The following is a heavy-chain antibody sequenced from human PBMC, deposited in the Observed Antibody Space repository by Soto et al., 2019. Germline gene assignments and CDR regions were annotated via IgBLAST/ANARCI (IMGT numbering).Heavy chain of an antibody. CDR2: MNPNSGNT. D-gene: IGHD4-17*01. CDR1: GYTFTSYD. J-gene: IGHJ4*02. Sequence: ASVKVSCKASGYTFTSYDINWVRQASGQGLEWMGWMNPNSGNTGYAQKFQGRVTMTRNTSISTAYMELSSLRSEDTAVYYCARGRVSDGDYLGYWGQGTLVTVSS. CDR3: ARGRVSDGDYLGY. V-gene: IGHV1-8*01.